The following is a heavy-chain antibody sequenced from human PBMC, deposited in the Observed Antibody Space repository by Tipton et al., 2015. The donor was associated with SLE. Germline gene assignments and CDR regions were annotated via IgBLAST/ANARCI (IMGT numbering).Heavy chain of an antibody. Sequence: SLRLSCAASGFTFSDHYMSWIRQAPGKGLEWIAYISSSGSSIFYADSVKGRFSISRDNAKNSLFLQMNSLRGVDTAVYYCAGESGMFQGVEYWGQGTLVTVSS. V-gene: IGHV3-11*01. CDR2: ISSSGSSI. CDR1: GFTFSDHY. CDR3: AGESGMFQGVEY. D-gene: IGHD3-10*01. J-gene: IGHJ4*02.